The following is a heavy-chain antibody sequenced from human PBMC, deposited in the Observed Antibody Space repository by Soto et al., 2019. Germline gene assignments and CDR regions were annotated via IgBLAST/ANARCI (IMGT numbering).Heavy chain of an antibody. V-gene: IGHV3-74*01. CDR3: ASDDSGPRAFDH. Sequence: EMPLVESGGGIVQPGGSLRLSCAASGFTFSNYWMHWVRQAPGKGLMWVSCINTDGSDTRYADSVKGRFTISRDNAKNMLYLQMSSLRVEDTAVYFCASDDSGPRAFDHWGQGTLATVSS. CDR1: GFTFSNYW. CDR2: INTDGSDT. J-gene: IGHJ4*02. D-gene: IGHD5-12*01.